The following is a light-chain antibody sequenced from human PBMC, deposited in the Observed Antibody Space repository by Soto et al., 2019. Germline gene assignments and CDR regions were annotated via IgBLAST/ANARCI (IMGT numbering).Light chain of an antibody. V-gene: IGKV3-20*01. CDR1: ESVSSTY. Sequence: EIVLTQSPGTLSLSPGDRATLSCRASESVSSTYLAWYQQKPGQAPRLLIYGASSRASGIPDRFSGSGSGTDFTLTIIRLEPEDLAVYYCQQYGSSPPDTFGGGTKVEIK. CDR3: QQYGSSPPDT. J-gene: IGKJ4*01. CDR2: GAS.